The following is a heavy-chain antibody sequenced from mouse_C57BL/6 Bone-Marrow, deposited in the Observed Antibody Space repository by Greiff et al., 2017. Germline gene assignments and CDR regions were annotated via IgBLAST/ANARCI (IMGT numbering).Heavy chain of an antibody. D-gene: IGHD4-1*02. V-gene: IGHV1-55*01. J-gene: IGHJ2*01. CDR2: IYPTSGRT. CDR3: ARSCQLGRSLDY. CDR1: GYTFTSYW. Sequence: QVQLQQPGAELVKPGASVKMSCKASGYTFTSYWITWVKQRPGQGLEWIGDIYPTSGRTNYNEKFKSKAILTVDTSSNTAYMQLSSLTSEDSAVLYCARSCQLGRSLDYWGQGTTLTVSS.